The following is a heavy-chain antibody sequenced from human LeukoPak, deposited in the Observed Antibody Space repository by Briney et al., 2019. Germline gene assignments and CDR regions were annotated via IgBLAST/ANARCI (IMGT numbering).Heavy chain of an antibody. D-gene: IGHD4-17*01. CDR3: ARALLGGDYGALLTLDY. CDR2: ISDIGGGT. J-gene: IGHJ4*02. V-gene: IGHV3-23*01. Sequence: GGSLRLSCAASGFTLSSYTMSWVRQAPGKGLEWVSAISDIGGGTYYADSVKGRFTISRDNSKNTLYLQMNSLRAEDTAVYYCARALLGGDYGALLTLDYWGQGTLVTVSS. CDR1: GFTLSSYT.